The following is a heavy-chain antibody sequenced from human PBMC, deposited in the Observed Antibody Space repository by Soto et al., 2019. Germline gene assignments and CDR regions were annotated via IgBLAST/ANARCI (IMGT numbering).Heavy chain of an antibody. CDR2: IYYSGST. Sequence: QVQLQESGPGLVKPSQTLSLTCTVSGDSIGSGGYYWSWIRQHPGKGLEWIGYIYYSGSTYYNPSLKSRVTISVDTSKNQFSLKLSSVTAADTAVYYCARYYYDSGSYLPDYWGQGTLVTVSS. CDR3: ARYYYDSGSYLPDY. J-gene: IGHJ4*02. CDR1: GDSIGSGGYY. V-gene: IGHV4-31*03. D-gene: IGHD3-10*01.